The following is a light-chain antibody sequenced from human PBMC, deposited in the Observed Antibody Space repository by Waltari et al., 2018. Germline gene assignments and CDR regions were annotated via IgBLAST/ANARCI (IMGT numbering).Light chain of an antibody. CDR3: QLRSKWLRT. J-gene: IGKJ1*01. CDR1: QSVRTY. CDR2: DAA. V-gene: IGKV3-11*01. Sequence: EIVLTQSPATLSFSPGERATLSCRASQSVRTYLAWYQQKPGQAPRLLIYDAATRATAIPARFSGSGSGTDFTLTISSLEPEDFAVYYCQLRSKWLRTFGQGTKVEV.